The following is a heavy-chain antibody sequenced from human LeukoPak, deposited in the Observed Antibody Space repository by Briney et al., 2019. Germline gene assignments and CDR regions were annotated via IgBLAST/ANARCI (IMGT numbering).Heavy chain of an antibody. Sequence: SETLSLTCTVSSVPICTFYWMWLRQPAGKGLVGIGHIYTGRNTDYNPSHESRVTVSIDTSKTQFSLNLYSVTAADTGVYCCARDQIAVAGSGGDHYYYYYMDVGGKGTTVTVSS. CDR2: IYTGRNT. V-gene: IGHV4-4*07. CDR1: SVPICTFY. CDR3: ARDQIAVAGSGGDHYYYYYMDV. J-gene: IGHJ6*03. D-gene: IGHD6-19*01.